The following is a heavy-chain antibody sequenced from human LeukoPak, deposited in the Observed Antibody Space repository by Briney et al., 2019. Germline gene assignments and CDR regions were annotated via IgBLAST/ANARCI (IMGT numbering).Heavy chain of an antibody. D-gene: IGHD1/OR15-1a*01. Sequence: PGRSLRLSCAASGFTFSSYAMHWVRQAPGKGLEWVAVISYDGSNKYYADSVKGRFTISRDNSKNTLYLQMNSLRAEDTAVYYCARGGGNWNTKPRAFDIWGQGTMVTVSS. CDR3: ARGGGNWNTKPRAFDI. CDR2: ISYDGSNK. J-gene: IGHJ3*02. V-gene: IGHV3-30*04. CDR1: GFTFSSYA.